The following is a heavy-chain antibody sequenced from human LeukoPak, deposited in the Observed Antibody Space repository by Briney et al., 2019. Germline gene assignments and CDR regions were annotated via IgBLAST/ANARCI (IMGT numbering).Heavy chain of an antibody. D-gene: IGHD6-13*01. Sequence: GSLRLSCAASGFSVSSNYMSWVRQAPGKGLEWVSVIYSGGSTYYADSVKGRFTISRDNSKNTLYLQMHSLRAEDTAVYYCATGYSSSWYYWGQGTLVTVSS. CDR3: ATGYSSSWYY. V-gene: IGHV3-53*01. CDR1: GFSVSSNY. CDR2: IYSGGST. J-gene: IGHJ4*02.